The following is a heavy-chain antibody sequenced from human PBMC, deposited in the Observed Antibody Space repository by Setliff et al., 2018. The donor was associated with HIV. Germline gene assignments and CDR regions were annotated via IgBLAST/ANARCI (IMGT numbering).Heavy chain of an antibody. CDR1: GYSISSGYY. J-gene: IGHJ4*02. CDR3: ARLAIPAATTDY. CDR2: IYHSGTT. V-gene: IGHV4-38-2*01. Sequence: SETLSLTCAVSGYSISSGYYWGWIRQTPGKGLEWIGSIYHSGTTYYNPSLRSRVTISVDTSENQFSLKLTSVTAADTAVYYCARLAIPAATTDYWGQGTLVTVSS. D-gene: IGHD2-2*01.